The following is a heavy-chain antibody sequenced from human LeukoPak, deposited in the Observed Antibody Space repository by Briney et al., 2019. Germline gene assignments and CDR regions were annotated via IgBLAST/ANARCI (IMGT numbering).Heavy chain of an antibody. CDR1: GFTFSSYA. J-gene: IGHJ6*02. V-gene: IGHV3-23*01. Sequence: GGSLRLSCAASGFTFSSYAMSWVRQAPGKGLEWVSAISGSGGLTYYADSVKGRFTISRDNSKNTLYLQMNSLRAEGTAVYYCAKDNGYYSYYGMDVWGQGTTVTVSS. CDR3: AKDNGYYSYYGMDV. CDR2: ISGSGGLT. D-gene: IGHD2-8*01.